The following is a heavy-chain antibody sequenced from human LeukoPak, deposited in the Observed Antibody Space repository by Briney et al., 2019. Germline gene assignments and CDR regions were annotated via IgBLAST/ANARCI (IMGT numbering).Heavy chain of an antibody. V-gene: IGHV4-31*03. CDR2: IYYSGST. Sequence: PSETLSLTCTVSGGSISSGGYYWSWIRQHPGKGLEWIGYIYYSGSTYYNPSLKSRVTISVDTSKNQFSLKLSSVTAADTAVYYCARADSPYYYDSSGPKFDYWGQGTLVTVSS. CDR3: ARADSPYYYDSSGPKFDY. D-gene: IGHD3-22*01. CDR1: GGSISSGGYY. J-gene: IGHJ4*02.